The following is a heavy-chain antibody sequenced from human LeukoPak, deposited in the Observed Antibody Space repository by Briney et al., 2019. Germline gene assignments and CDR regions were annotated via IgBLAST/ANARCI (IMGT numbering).Heavy chain of an antibody. Sequence: GGSLRLSCTASGFTFSNFWMSWVRQAPGKGLEWMANIKPDGSDKYYVDSMEGRFTISRDNAKNSLYLQINSLRAEDTAVYYCARGVFAVGWYPDYFDYWVQAT. CDR3: ARGVFAVGWYPDYFDY. D-gene: IGHD6-19*01. CDR2: IKPDGSDK. V-gene: IGHV3-7*03. CDR1: GFTFSNFW. J-gene: IGHJ4*02.